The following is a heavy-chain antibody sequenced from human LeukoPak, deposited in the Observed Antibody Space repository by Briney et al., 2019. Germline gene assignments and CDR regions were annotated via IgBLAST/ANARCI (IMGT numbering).Heavy chain of an antibody. CDR1: GGSISSYY. CDR3: ARGANYYDSSGYSATFDY. CDR2: IYYSGST. J-gene: IGHJ4*02. D-gene: IGHD3-22*01. Sequence: SETLSLTCTVSGGSISSYYWSWIRQPPGKGLEWIGYIYYSGSTNYNPSLKSRVTISVDTSKNQFSLKLTSVTAADTAVYYCARGANYYDSSGYSATFDYWGQGTLVTVSS. V-gene: IGHV4-59*12.